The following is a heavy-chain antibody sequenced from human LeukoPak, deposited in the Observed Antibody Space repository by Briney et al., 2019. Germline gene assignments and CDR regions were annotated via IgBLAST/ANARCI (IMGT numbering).Heavy chain of an antibody. V-gene: IGHV3-11*01. CDR1: GFTFSDYY. Sequence: GGSLRLSCAASGFTFSDYYMTWIRQSPGKGLEWVSYISNSGSTIYYADSLKGRFTISRDNAKTSLYLQMNSLRAEDSAVYYCARRRECSGSSCYYFDYWGQGTLVIVSS. CDR2: ISNSGSTI. J-gene: IGHJ4*02. CDR3: ARRRECSGSSCYYFDY. D-gene: IGHD1-26*01.